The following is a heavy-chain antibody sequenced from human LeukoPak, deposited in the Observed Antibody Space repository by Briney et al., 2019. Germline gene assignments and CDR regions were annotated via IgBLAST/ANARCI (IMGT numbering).Heavy chain of an antibody. CDR3: ARAPITIFGVVIPGPY. D-gene: IGHD3-3*01. CDR1: GGTFSSYG. CDR2: ISAYNGNT. V-gene: IGHV1-18*01. Sequence: EASVTVSCKASGGTFSSYGISWVRQAPGQGLEWTGWISAYNGNTNYAQKLQGRVTMTTDTSTSTAYMELRSLRSDDTAVYYCARAPITIFGVVIPGPYWGQGTLVTVSS. J-gene: IGHJ4*02.